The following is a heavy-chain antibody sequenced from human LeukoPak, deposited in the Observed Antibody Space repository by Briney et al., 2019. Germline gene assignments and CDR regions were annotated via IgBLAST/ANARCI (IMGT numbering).Heavy chain of an antibody. V-gene: IGHV1-2*02. Sequence: ASVTVSCKASGYTFTGYYMHWVRQAPGQGLEWMGWINPNSGVTNYAQKFQGRVTMTRDTSISTAYMELSRLRSDDTAVYYCARDVVPAANVVLGYYYYYMDVWGKGTTVTVSS. D-gene: IGHD2-2*01. CDR2: INPNSGVT. CDR3: ARDVVPAANVVLGYYYYYMDV. CDR1: GYTFTGYY. J-gene: IGHJ6*03.